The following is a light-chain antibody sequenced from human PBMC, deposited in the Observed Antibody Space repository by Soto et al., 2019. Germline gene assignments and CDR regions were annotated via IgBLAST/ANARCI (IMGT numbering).Light chain of an antibody. CDR3: QHYGRYPPT. CDR1: QSISSEY. V-gene: IGKV3-20*01. Sequence: ESVLTQSPGTLSLSPGERATLSCRARQSISSEYLAWDQQKPGQAPRLLIYGASSRATGIPGRFSGSGSGTDFTLSISRLEPEDFAVYYCQHYGRYPPTFGGGTKVEIK. J-gene: IGKJ4*01. CDR2: GAS.